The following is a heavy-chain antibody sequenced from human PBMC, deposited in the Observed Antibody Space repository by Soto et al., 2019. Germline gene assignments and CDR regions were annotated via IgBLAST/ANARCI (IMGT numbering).Heavy chain of an antibody. CDR3: ASAIKPVGRYYCYMDV. Sequence: GGSLRLSCAASGFTVSSNYMSWVRQAPGKGLEWVSVIYSGGSTYYADSVKGRFTISRHNSKNTLYLQMNSLRAEDTAVYYCASAIKPVGRYYCYMDVWGKGTTVTVSS. V-gene: IGHV3-53*04. CDR2: IYSGGST. J-gene: IGHJ6*03. D-gene: IGHD2-21*01. CDR1: GFTVSSNY.